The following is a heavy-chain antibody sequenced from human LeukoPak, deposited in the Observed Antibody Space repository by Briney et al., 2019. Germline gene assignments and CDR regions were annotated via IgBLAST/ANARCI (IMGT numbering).Heavy chain of an antibody. CDR3: ARAGSSWYSWWYFDL. CDR1: GFTFSTFN. Sequence: GGSLRLSCAASGFTFSTFNMNWVRQAPGKGLEWVSSITSSGSHIYYEDSVKGRFTISRDNAKNSLYLQMSSLRAEDTAVYYCARAGSSWYSWWYFDLWGRGTLVTVAS. D-gene: IGHD6-13*01. CDR2: ITSSGSHI. V-gene: IGHV3-21*01. J-gene: IGHJ2*01.